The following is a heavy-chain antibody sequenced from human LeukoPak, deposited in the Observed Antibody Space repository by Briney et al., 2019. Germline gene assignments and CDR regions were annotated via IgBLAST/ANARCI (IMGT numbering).Heavy chain of an antibody. J-gene: IGHJ3*02. CDR2: IIPILGIA. V-gene: IGHV1-69*04. Sequence: GASVKVSCKASGGTFSSYAIIWVRQAPGQGLEWMGRIIPILGIANYAQKFQGRVTITADKSTSTAYMELSSLRSEDTAVYYCARGGPSDAFDIWGQGTMVTVSS. CDR3: ARGGPSDAFDI. D-gene: IGHD1-26*01. CDR1: GGTFSSYA.